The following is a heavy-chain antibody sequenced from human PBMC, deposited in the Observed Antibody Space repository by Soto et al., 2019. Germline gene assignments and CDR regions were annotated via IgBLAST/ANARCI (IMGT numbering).Heavy chain of an antibody. D-gene: IGHD3-10*01. CDR2: ISYDGTSK. J-gene: IGHJ5*02. Sequence: QVQLVESGGGVVQPGRSLRLSCAASGFSFSGYAMHLVRQSPGKGLEWVAVISYDGTSKYYAGSVKRRFTISRDNSKNRLNLQMNSLKLGDTALYDGAKGTTSTLVRGLSIAWGQGTMVTVSS. CDR1: GFSFSGYA. CDR3: AKGTTSTLVRGLSIA. V-gene: IGHV3-30*18.